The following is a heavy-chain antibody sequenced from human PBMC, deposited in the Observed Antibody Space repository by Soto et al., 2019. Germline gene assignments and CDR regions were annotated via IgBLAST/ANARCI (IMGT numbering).Heavy chain of an antibody. Sequence: QVQLVQSGAGLKKTGSSVKVSCRASGDTFSSYAVNWVRQAPGRGLEWMGRLITVLGTTDYAQNFKGRFTITAEKSTKTAYMELSSLRSEDKADYYGARRRDCGHECYHKHYYGMDVWGQGTTVTV. D-gene: IGHD2-21*01. CDR1: GDTFSSYA. CDR3: ARRRDCGHECYHKHYYGMDV. CDR2: LITVLGTT. J-gene: IGHJ6*02. V-gene: IGHV1-69*08.